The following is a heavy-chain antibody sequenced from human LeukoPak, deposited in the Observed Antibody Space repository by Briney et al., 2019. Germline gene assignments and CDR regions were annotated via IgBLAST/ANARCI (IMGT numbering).Heavy chain of an antibody. Sequence: PGGSLRLSCSASGFTFTTCAMSWVRQAPGKGLEWVSGISGSGVATYYADSVKGRFTISRDNSRNTLYLQMNSLRAEDTAVYYCAKAPGLHLTIAYFDYWGQGTLVTVSS. V-gene: IGHV3-23*01. J-gene: IGHJ4*02. D-gene: IGHD3-10*01. CDR2: ISGSGVAT. CDR3: AKAPGLHLTIAYFDY. CDR1: GFTFTTCA.